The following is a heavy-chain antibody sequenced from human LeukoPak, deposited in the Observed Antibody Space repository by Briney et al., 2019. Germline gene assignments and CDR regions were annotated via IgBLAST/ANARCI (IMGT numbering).Heavy chain of an antibody. J-gene: IGHJ3*02. Sequence: ASVKVSCKASGYTFTNYYIHWVGQAPGQGSEWMGRINPHSGGTDYAQRLQGRVTMTRDTSISTAYMELSSLRSDDTAVYYCARDKDFVVVVPATDAFDIWGQGTMVTVSS. CDR3: ARDKDFVVVVPATDAFDI. CDR2: INPHSGGT. CDR1: GYTFTNYY. V-gene: IGHV1-2*02. D-gene: IGHD2-15*01.